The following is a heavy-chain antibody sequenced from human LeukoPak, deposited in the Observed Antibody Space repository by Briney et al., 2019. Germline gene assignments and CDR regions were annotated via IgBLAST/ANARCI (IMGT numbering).Heavy chain of an antibody. CDR2: IYTSGST. CDR1: GGSISSYY. CDR3: ARDNYDYVWGSYRIDY. Sequence: SETLSLTCTVSGGSISSYYWSWIRQPAGKGLEWIGRIYTSGSTNYNPSLESRVTMSVDTSKNQFSLKLGSVTAADTAVYYCARDNYDYVWGSYRIDYWGQGTLVTVSS. J-gene: IGHJ4*02. V-gene: IGHV4-4*07. D-gene: IGHD3-16*02.